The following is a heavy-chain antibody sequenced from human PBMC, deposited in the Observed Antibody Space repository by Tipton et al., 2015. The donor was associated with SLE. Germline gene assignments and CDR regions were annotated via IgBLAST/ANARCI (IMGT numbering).Heavy chain of an antibody. CDR2: IYTGGSP. J-gene: IGHJ4*02. Sequence: TLSLTCTVSGGSISGHYWSWIRQPPGKGLEWIGYIYTGGSPSYNPSLKSRLTMSLDTSKNQFSLRLNSVTAADTAIYYCARAQWLVHYFDFWGQGILVTVSS. V-gene: IGHV4-4*09. D-gene: IGHD6-19*01. CDR3: ARAQWLVHYFDF. CDR1: GGSISGHY.